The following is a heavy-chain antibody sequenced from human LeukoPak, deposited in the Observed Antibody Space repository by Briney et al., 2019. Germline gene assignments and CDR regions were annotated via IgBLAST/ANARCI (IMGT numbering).Heavy chain of an antibody. Sequence: GGSLRLSCAASGFTFSNNHMTWVRHAPGKGLEWVSVIYSDGTAYYADSVKGRFTISRDNSKNTLYLQMNSLRAEDTAVYYCVRDLTWGQGTLVTLSS. CDR2: IYSDGTA. V-gene: IGHV3-53*01. CDR3: VRDLT. J-gene: IGHJ5*02. CDR1: GFTFSNNH.